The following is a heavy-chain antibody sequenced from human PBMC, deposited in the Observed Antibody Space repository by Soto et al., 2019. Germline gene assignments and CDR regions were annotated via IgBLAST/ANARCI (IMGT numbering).Heavy chain of an antibody. V-gene: IGHV4-59*08. CDR1: GGSISSYY. J-gene: IGHJ4*02. CDR2: IYYSGST. Sequence: TSETLSLTCTVSGGSISSYYWSWIRQPPGKGLEWIGYIYYSGSTNYNPSLRSRVTISVDTSKNQFSLKLSSVTAADTAVYYCARRYGYSFDYWGQGTLVTV. CDR3: ARRYGYSFDY. D-gene: IGHD1-1*01.